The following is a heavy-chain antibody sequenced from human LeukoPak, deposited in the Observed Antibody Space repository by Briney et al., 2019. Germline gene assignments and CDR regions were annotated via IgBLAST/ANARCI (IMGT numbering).Heavy chain of an antibody. V-gene: IGHV1-2*02. D-gene: IGHD3-10*01. CDR2: INPSADT. J-gene: IGHJ4*02. CDR3: TRGEFNGPDFDF. Sequence: ASVKVSCKASGYTFIGYYMHWVRQAPGQGPEWMGWINPSADTNFAQKFQGRVTMTRDTSISTAYMELSRLRSDDTAVYYCTRGEFNGPDFDFWGQGTLVTVSS. CDR1: GYTFIGYY.